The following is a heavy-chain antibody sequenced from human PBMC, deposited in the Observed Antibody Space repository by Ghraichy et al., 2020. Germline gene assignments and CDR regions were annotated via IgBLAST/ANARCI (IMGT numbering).Heavy chain of an antibody. CDR3: ARDFNPLVNIVVVPAAISYGMDV. V-gene: IGHV3-21*01. J-gene: IGHJ6*02. CDR2: ISSSSSYI. CDR1: GFTFSSYS. D-gene: IGHD2-2*01. Sequence: GGSLRLSCAASGFTFSSYSMNWVRQAPGKGLEWVSSISSSSSYIYYADSVKGRFTISRDNAKNSLYLQMNSLRAEDTAVYYCARDFNPLVNIVVVPAAISYGMDVWGQGTTVTVSS.